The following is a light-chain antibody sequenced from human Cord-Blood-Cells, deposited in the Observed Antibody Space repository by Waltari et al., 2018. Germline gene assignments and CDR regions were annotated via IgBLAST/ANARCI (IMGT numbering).Light chain of an antibody. J-gene: IGKJ2*01. CDR3: QQYYSIPMYT. V-gene: IGKV4-1*01. Sequence: DIVMTQSPDSLAVSLGERATINCKSSQSVLYSSNNKNDLAWYHQKPGQPPKLLIYWASTRESGVPERFSGSGSGTDFTLTISSLQAEDVAVYYCQQYYSIPMYTFGQGTKLEIK. CDR2: WAS. CDR1: QSVLYSSNNKND.